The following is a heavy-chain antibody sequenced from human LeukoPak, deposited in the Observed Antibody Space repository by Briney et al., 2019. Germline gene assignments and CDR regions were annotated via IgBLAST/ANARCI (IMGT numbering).Heavy chain of an antibody. CDR3: ARDLAYYEIY. D-gene: IGHD3-9*01. Sequence: ASVKVSCKASGGTFSSYAISWVRQAPGQGLEWMGWINPNSGGTNYAQKFQGRVTMTRDTSISTAYMELSRLRSDDTAVYYCARDLAYYEIYWGQGTLVTVSS. CDR1: GGTFSSYA. V-gene: IGHV1-2*02. CDR2: INPNSGGT. J-gene: IGHJ4*02.